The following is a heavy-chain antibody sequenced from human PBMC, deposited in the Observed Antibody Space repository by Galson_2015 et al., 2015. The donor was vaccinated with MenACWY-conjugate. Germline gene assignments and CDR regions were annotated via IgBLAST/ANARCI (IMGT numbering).Heavy chain of an antibody. CDR3: AIYRYYYSSGYYCLDV. CDR1: GFTFSDYY. Sequence: SLRLSCAASGFTFSDYYMSWIRQAPGKGLEWVSYISSSSSYTNYADSVKGRFTISRDNAKNSLYLQMNSLRAEDTAVYYCAIYRYYYSSGYYCLDVWGQGTTVTVSS. CDR2: ISSSSSYT. V-gene: IGHV3-11*06. J-gene: IGHJ6*02. D-gene: IGHD3-22*01.